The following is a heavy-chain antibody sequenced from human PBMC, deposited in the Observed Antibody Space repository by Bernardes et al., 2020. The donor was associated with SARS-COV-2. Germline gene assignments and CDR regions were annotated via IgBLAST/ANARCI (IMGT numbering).Heavy chain of an antibody. CDR3: ARVEDRMMSSYGMDV. Sequence: SETLSLTCTVSGGSISSYYWSWIRQPPGKGLEWIGYIYYSGSTNYNPSLKSRVTISVDTSKNQFSLKLSSVTAADTAVYYCARVEDRMMSSYGMDVWGQGTTVTVSS. J-gene: IGHJ6*02. V-gene: IGHV4-59*01. CDR2: IYYSGST. CDR1: GGSISSYY. D-gene: IGHD3-16*01.